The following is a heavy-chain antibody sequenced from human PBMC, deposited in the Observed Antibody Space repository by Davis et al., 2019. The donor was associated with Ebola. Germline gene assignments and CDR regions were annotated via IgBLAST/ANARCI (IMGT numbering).Heavy chain of an antibody. CDR1: GGSFSGYY. CDR2: IYSGGST. J-gene: IGHJ6*02. D-gene: IGHD6-6*01. Sequence: ETLSLTCAVYGGSFSGYYWSWVRQAPGKGLEWVSVIYSGGSTYYADSVKGRFTISRDNSKNTLYLQMNSLRAEDTAVYYCASEYGSSNYYYYYGMDVWGQGTTVTVSS. V-gene: IGHV3-66*01. CDR3: ASEYGSSNYYYYYGMDV.